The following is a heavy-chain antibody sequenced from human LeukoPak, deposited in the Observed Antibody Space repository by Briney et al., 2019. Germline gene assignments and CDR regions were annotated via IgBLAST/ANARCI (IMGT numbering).Heavy chain of an antibody. Sequence: SETLSLTCSVSGYSISSGYYWSWIRQPPGKGLEWIGSIFHSGITYYNPSLKSRVTISVDTSKNQFSLKLSSVTAADTAVYYCARLQDGAFDIWGQGTMVTVSS. CDR1: GYSISSGYY. D-gene: IGHD5-24*01. J-gene: IGHJ3*02. CDR3: ARLQDGAFDI. CDR2: IFHSGIT. V-gene: IGHV4-38-2*01.